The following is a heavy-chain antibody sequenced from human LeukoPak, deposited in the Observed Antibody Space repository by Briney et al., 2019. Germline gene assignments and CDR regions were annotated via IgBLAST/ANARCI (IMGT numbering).Heavy chain of an antibody. CDR3: AGGHYPLEY. Sequence: NPSETLSLTCAVYGGSFSGYYWSWIRQHPGKGLEWIGYIYYSGSTYYNPSLKSRVTISVDTSRTQFSLKLSSMTAADTAVYYCAGGHYPLEYWGQGTLVTVSS. V-gene: IGHV4-34*01. J-gene: IGHJ4*02. CDR1: GGSFSGYY. CDR2: IYYSGST. D-gene: IGHD1-26*01.